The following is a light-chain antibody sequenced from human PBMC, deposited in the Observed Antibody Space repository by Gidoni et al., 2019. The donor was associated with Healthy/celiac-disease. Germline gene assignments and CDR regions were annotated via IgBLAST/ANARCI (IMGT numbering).Light chain of an antibody. J-gene: IGKJ2*01. CDR2: GAS. Sequence: EIVMTQSPATLSVSPGERATLSSRASQSVSTNLAWYQQTPGQAPRLLIYGASTRATGIPARFSGSGSGTEFTLTISSLQSEDFAVYYCQQYNNWPPYTFGQGTKLEIK. V-gene: IGKV3-15*01. CDR3: QQYNNWPPYT. CDR1: QSVSTN.